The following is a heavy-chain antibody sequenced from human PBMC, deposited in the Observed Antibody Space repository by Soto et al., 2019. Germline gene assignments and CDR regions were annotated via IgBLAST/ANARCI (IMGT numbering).Heavy chain of an antibody. CDR3: AREAGGEVRFLEWLSNYYYYYGMDV. J-gene: IGHJ6*02. CDR1: GYTFTSYY. D-gene: IGHD3-3*01. Sequence: VASVKVSCKASGYTFTSYYMHWVRQAPGQGLEWMGIINPSCGSTSYAQKFQGRVTMTRDTSTSTVYMELSSLRSEDTAVYYCAREAGGEVRFLEWLSNYYYYYGMDVWGQGTTVTVSS. V-gene: IGHV1-46*01. CDR2: INPSCGST.